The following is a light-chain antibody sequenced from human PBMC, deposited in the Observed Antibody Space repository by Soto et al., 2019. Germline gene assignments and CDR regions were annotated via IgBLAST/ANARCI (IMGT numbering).Light chain of an antibody. J-gene: IGKJ5*01. CDR3: QQYNNWPPIT. V-gene: IGKV3-15*01. Sequence: EVGFSQSASTLSLSPGERATLSCRASQSIRSGLAWYQQKPGQPPRLLIYGASTRATGIPARFSGSGSGTEFTLTISSLQSEDFAVYYCQQYNNWPPITFGQGTRLEI. CDR1: QSIRSG. CDR2: GAS.